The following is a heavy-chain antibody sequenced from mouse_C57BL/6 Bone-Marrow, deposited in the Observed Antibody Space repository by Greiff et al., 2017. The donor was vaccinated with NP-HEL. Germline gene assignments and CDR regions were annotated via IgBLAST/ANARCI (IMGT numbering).Heavy chain of an antibody. CDR1: GYTFTSYW. J-gene: IGHJ2*01. CDR3: ASSRY. V-gene: IGHV1-59*01. CDR2: IDPSDSYT. Sequence: QVQLQQPGAELVRPGTSVKLSCKASGYTFTSYWMHWVKQRPGQGLEWIGVIDPSDSYTNYNQKFKGKATLTVDTSSSTAYMQLSSLTSEDSADYYCASSRYWGQGTTLTVSS.